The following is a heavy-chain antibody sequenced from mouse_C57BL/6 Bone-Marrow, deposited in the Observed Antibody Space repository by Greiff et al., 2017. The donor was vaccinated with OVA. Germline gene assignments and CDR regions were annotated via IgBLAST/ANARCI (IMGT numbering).Heavy chain of an antibody. CDR1: GYTFTSYG. J-gene: IGHJ1*03. Sequence: QVQLKESGAELARPGASVKLSCTASGYTFTSYGISWVKQRTGQGLEWIGEIYPRSGNTYYNETFKGKATLTADKSSSTAYMELRSLTSGDSAVYFCARDYYGVWGTGTTVTVSS. CDR3: ARDYYGV. CDR2: IYPRSGNT. D-gene: IGHD1-1*01. V-gene: IGHV1-81*01.